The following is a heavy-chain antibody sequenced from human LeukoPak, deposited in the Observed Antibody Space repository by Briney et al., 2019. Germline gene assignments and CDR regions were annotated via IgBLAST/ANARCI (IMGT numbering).Heavy chain of an antibody. CDR3: AKDMGYSSGWYYYYYGMDI. CDR1: GFTFDDYA. V-gene: IGHV3-9*01. D-gene: IGHD6-19*01. CDR2: ISWNSGSI. J-gene: IGHJ6*02. Sequence: GGSLRLSCAASGFTFDDYAMHWVRQAPGKGLEWVSGISWNSGSIGYADSVKGRSTISRDNAKNSLYLQMNSLRAEDTALYYCAKDMGYSSGWYYYYYGMDIWGQGTTVTVSS.